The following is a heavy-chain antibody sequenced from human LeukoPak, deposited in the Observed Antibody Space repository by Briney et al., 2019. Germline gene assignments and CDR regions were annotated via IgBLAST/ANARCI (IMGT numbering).Heavy chain of an antibody. V-gene: IGHV1-2*02. CDR2: INSDSGGT. CDR1: GYTFTGDF. Sequence: ASVKVSCKATGYTFTGDFIHWVRQAPGQGLEWRGWINSDSGGTNYARKFQGRVTMTRDTSISTAYMELSSLRSDDTAVFYCARGNIATRRGENWFDPWGQGTLVTVSS. D-gene: IGHD6-6*01. J-gene: IGHJ5*02. CDR3: ARGNIATRRGENWFDP.